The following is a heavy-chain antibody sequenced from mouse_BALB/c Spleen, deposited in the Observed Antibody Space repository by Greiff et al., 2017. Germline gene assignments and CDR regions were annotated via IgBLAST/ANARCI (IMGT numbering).Heavy chain of an antibody. D-gene: IGHD2-2*01. CDR2: IDPANGNT. V-gene: IGHV14-3*02. CDR1: GFNIKDTY. Sequence: EVKLMESGAELVKPGASVKLSCTASGFNIKDTYMHWVKQRPEQGLEWIGRIDPANGNTKYDPKFQGKATITADTSSNTAYLQLSSLTSEDTAVYYCARDGYDAWGQGTLVTVSA. CDR3: ARDGYDA. J-gene: IGHJ3*01.